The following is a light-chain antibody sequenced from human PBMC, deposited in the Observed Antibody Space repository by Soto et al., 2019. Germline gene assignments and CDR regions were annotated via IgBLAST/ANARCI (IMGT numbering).Light chain of an antibody. V-gene: IGLV1-44*01. CDR2: SNN. Sequence: QSVLTQPPSASRTPGQRVTISCSGSSSNIGSNTVNWYQQLPGTAPKLLMYSNNQRPSGVPDRFSGSKSGTSASLAISGLQSEDEADYYCTAWDDSLNGLVFGGGTKLTVL. J-gene: IGLJ2*01. CDR3: TAWDDSLNGLV. CDR1: SSNIGSNT.